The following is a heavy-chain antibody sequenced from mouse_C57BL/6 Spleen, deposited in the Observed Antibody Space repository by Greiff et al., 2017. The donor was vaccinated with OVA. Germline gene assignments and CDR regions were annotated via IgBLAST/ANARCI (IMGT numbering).Heavy chain of an antibody. Sequence: VQLQESGPGLVQPSQSLSITCTVSGFSLTSYGVHWVRQSPGKGLEWLGVIWRGGSTDYNAAFMSRLSITKDNSKSQVFFKMNSLQADDTAIYYCAKGATVVATPYAMDYWGQGTSVTVSS. D-gene: IGHD1-1*01. J-gene: IGHJ4*01. CDR1: GFSLTSYG. CDR2: IWRGGST. CDR3: AKGATVVATPYAMDY. V-gene: IGHV2-5*01.